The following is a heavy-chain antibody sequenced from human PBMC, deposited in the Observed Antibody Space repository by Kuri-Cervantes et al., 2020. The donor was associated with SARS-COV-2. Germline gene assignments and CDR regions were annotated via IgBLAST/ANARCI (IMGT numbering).Heavy chain of an antibody. J-gene: IGHJ6*03. CDR1: GGSISSGSYY. CDR2: LYTSGST. V-gene: IGHV4-61*02. Sequence: SCTVSGGSISSGSYYWSWIRQPAGKGLEWIGRLYTSGSTNYNPSLKSRVTISVDTSKNQFSLKLSSVTAADTAVYYCARASMGSGSYYPYYYYMDVWGKGTTVTVSS. D-gene: IGHD1-26*01. CDR3: ARASMGSGSYYPYYYYMDV.